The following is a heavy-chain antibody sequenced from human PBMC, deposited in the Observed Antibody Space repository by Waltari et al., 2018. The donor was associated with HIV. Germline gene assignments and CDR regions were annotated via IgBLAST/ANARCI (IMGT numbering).Heavy chain of an antibody. CDR2: ISAYNGDT. D-gene: IGHD1-26*01. CDR1: GYTFPTYG. V-gene: IGHV1-18*01. Sequence: QVQLVQSGAEVKKPGASVKVSCKASGYTFPTYGITWVQQAPGQGLDWMGWISAYNGDTNYGQKFQGRVTMTTDTSTSTAYMELRGLRSDDTAVYYCARVTIGGSDYWGQGTLVIVSS. J-gene: IGHJ4*02. CDR3: ARVTIGGSDY.